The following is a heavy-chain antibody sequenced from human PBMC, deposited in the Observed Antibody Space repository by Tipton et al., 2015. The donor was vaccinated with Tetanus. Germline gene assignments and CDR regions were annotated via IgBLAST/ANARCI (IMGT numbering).Heavy chain of an antibody. Sequence: LSLTCAVYGGSFSGYYWSWIRQPPGKGLEWIGEINHSGSTNYNPSLKSRVTISVDTSKNQFSLKLSSVTAADTAVYYCARAFSPDYVWGSYRPRASYYFDYWGQGTLVTVSS. CDR2: INHSGST. D-gene: IGHD3-16*02. J-gene: IGHJ4*02. V-gene: IGHV4-34*01. CDR1: GGSFSGYY. CDR3: ARAFSPDYVWGSYRPRASYYFDY.